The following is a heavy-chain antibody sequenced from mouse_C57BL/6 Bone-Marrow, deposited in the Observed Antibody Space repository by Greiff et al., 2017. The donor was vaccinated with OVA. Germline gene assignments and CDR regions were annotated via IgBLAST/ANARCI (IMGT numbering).Heavy chain of an antibody. D-gene: IGHD2-1*01. V-gene: IGHV1-19*01. CDR3: AREWDLGGNYLFAY. J-gene: IGHJ3*01. CDR2: INPYNGGT. Sequence: EVQLQQSGPVLVKPGASVKMSCKASGYTFTDYYMNWVKQSHGKSLEWIGVINPYNGGTSYNQKFKGKATLTVDKSSSTAYMELNSLTSEDSAVYYCAREWDLGGNYLFAYWGQGTLVTVSA. CDR1: GYTFTDYY.